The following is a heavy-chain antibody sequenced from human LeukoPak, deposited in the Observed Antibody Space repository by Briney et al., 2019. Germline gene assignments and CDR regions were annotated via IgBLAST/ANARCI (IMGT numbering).Heavy chain of an antibody. D-gene: IGHD2-8*01. CDR3: ARMGSSNGDLDY. CDR1: GYTFTSYD. CDR2: MNPNSGNT. J-gene: IGHJ4*02. Sequence: GGSVKVSCKASGYTFTSYDINRVRQATGQGLEWMGWMNPNSGNTGYAQKFQGRVTMTRNTSISTAYMELSSLRSEDTAVYYCARMGSSNGDLDYWGQGTLVTVSS. V-gene: IGHV1-8*01.